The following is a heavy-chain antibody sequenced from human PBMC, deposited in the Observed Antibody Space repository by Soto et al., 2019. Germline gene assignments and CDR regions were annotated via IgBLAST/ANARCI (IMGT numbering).Heavy chain of an antibody. V-gene: IGHV3-11*01. CDR3: ASPPPDFWSGETYYYMDV. D-gene: IGHD3-3*01. J-gene: IGHJ6*03. CDR2: ISSSGSTI. Sequence: GGSLRLSCAASGFTFSDYYMSWIRQAPGKGLEWVSYISSSGSTIYYADSVKGRFTISRDNAKNSLYLQMNSLRAEDTAVYYCASPPPDFWSGETYYYMDVWGKGTTVTVSS. CDR1: GFTFSDYY.